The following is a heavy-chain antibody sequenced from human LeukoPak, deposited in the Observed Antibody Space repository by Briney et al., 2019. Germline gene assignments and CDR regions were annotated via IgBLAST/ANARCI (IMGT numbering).Heavy chain of an antibody. CDR3: AKHEGSSGSYCHFHY. J-gene: IGHJ4*02. D-gene: IGHD3-10*01. Sequence: GRSLRLSCAASGFTFSSYAMSWVRQAPGKGLEWVSSISGSGGSTYYGDPVKGRFTISRDNSKNTLFLQMNRLRAEDTAVYYCAKHEGSSGSYCHFHYWGQGTLVTVSS. CDR2: ISGSGGST. V-gene: IGHV3-23*01. CDR1: GFTFSSYA.